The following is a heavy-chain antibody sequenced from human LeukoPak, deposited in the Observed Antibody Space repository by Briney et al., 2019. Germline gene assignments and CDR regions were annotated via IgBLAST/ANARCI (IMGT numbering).Heavy chain of an antibody. Sequence: SVKVSCKASGGTFSSYAISWVRQAPGQGLEWMGGIIPIFGTANYAQKFQGRVTMTRDTSTSTVYMELSSLRSEDTAVYYCARGTELNYDFWSGYQLSFDYWGQGTLVTVSS. V-gene: IGHV1-69*05. D-gene: IGHD3-3*01. J-gene: IGHJ4*02. CDR1: GGTFSSYA. CDR3: ARGTELNYDFWSGYQLSFDY. CDR2: IIPIFGTA.